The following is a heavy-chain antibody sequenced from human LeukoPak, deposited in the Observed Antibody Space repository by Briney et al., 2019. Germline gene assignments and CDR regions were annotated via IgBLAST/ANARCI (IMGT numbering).Heavy chain of an antibody. CDR3: ARASSSSGMDV. CDR1: GFTFSSYG. J-gene: IGHJ6*02. V-gene: IGHV3-33*01. Sequence: PGRSLRLSCAASGFTFSSYGMHWVRQAPGNGLEWVAVIWYDGSNKYYADSVKGRFTISRDNSKNTLYLQMNSLRAEDTAVYYCARASSSSGMDVWGQGTTVTVSS. CDR2: IWYDGSNK. D-gene: IGHD2-2*01.